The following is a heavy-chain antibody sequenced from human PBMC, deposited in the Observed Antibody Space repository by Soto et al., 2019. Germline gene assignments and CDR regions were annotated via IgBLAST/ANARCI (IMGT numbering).Heavy chain of an antibody. CDR2: IYHSGST. J-gene: IGHJ6*02. Sequence: QVQLQESGPGLVKPSGTLSLTCAVSGGSIXXXNWXXWVRXPPGXGXXWIGEIYHSGSTNYNPSLKSRVTISVDKSKNXFSLKLSSXXXXXXXXXXXXXXXXXXXXXXXXXTYGMDVWGQGTTVTVSS. V-gene: IGHV4-4*02. CDR3: XXXXXXXXXXXXXXTYGMDV. CDR1: GGSIXXXNW.